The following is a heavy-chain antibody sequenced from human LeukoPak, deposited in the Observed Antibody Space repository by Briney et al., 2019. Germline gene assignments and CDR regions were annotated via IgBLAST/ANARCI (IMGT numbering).Heavy chain of an antibody. V-gene: IGHV3-30*02. CDR1: GFTFSSYG. CDR2: IRYDGSNK. J-gene: IGHJ1*01. D-gene: IGHD3-22*01. Sequence: GGSLRLSCAASGFTFSSYGMHWVRQAPGKGLEWVAFIRYDGSNKYYADSVKGRFTISRDNSKNTLYLQMNSLRAEDTAVYYCAKVWDYYDSSGFFQHWGQGTLVTVSS. CDR3: AKVWDYYDSSGFFQH.